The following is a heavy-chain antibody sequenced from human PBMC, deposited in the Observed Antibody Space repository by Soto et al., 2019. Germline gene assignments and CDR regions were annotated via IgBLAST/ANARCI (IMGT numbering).Heavy chain of an antibody. V-gene: IGHV3-33*01. J-gene: IGHJ4*02. Sequence: GGSLRLSCAASGFTLSSYGMHWVRQAPGKGLEWVAVIWYDGSNKYYADSVKGRFTISRDNAKNSLYLQMNSLRAEDTAVYYCARDLTGYFLYWGQGTLVTVSS. CDR2: IWYDGSNK. D-gene: IGHD3-9*01. CDR1: GFTLSSYG. CDR3: ARDLTGYFLY.